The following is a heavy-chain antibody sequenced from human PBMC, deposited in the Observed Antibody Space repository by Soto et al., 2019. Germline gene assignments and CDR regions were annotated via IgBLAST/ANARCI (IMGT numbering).Heavy chain of an antibody. J-gene: IGHJ6*02. CDR2: TYYRSKWYN. CDR1: GDSVSSNSAA. Sequence: PSPTLSLTCAISGDSVSSNSAAWNWIRQSPSRGLEWLGRTYYRSKWYNDYAVSVKSRITINPDTSKNQFSLQLNSVTPEDTAVYYCARETQLTIFGVVPYYYYGMDVWGQGTTVTVSS. CDR3: ARETQLTIFGVVPYYYYGMDV. D-gene: IGHD3-3*01. V-gene: IGHV6-1*01.